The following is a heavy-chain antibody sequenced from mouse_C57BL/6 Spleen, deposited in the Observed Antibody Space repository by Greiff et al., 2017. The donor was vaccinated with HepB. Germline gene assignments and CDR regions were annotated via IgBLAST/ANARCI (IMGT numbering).Heavy chain of an antibody. V-gene: IGHV5-17*01. J-gene: IGHJ3*01. CDR1: GFTFSDYG. Sequence: EVQLMESGGGLVKPGGSLKLSCAASGFTFSDYGMHWVRQAPEKGLEWVAYISSGSSTIYYADTVKGRFTISRDNAKNTLFLQMTSLRSEDTAMYYCARGLEFAYWGQGTLVTVSA. D-gene: IGHD2-4*01. CDR3: ARGLEFAY. CDR2: ISSGSSTI.